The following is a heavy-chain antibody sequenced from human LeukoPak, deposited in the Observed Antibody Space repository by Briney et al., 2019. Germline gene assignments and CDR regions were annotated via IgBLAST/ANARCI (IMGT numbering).Heavy chain of an antibody. J-gene: IGHJ5*02. D-gene: IGHD3-10*01. CDR1: GGTFSSYV. CDR2: INPSGGST. V-gene: IGHV1-46*01. Sequence: ASVKVSCKASGGTFSSYVISWVRQAPGQGLEWMGIINPSGGSTSYAQKFQGRVTMTRDTSTSTVYMELSSLRSEDTAVYYCASSVRGVSPRDDPWGQGTLVTVSS. CDR3: ASSVRGVSPRDDP.